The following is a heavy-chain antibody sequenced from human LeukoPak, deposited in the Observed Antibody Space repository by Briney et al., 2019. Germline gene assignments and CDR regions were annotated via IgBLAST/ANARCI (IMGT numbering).Heavy chain of an antibody. Sequence: SETLSLTCAVSGYSIRSGDYWGWIRQSPGKGLEWIGSIYHSGSTHYNPSLKSRVTISADTSKNQFSLMLSPVTAADTAVYYCARNRSLTTTPGFDHWGQGTLVTVSS. CDR3: ARNRSLTTTPGFDH. CDR1: GYSIRSGDY. CDR2: IYHSGST. D-gene: IGHD4-11*01. V-gene: IGHV4-38-2*01. J-gene: IGHJ4*02.